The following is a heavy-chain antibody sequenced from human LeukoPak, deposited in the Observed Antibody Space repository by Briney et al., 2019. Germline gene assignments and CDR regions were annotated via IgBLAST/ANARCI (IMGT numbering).Heavy chain of an antibody. CDR1: GGSISSGGYY. CDR2: IYHSGST. Sequence: SETLSLTCTVSGGSISSGGYYWSWIRQPPGKGLEWIGYIYHSGSTYYNPSLKSRVTISVDTSKNQFSLKLSSVTAADTAVYYCARGLAYGGYYSYWYFDLWGRGTLVTVSS. J-gene: IGHJ2*01. V-gene: IGHV4-30-2*01. D-gene: IGHD3-22*01. CDR3: ARGLAYGGYYSYWYFDL.